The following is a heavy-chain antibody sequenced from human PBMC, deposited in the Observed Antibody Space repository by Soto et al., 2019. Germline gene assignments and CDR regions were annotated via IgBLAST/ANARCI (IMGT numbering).Heavy chain of an antibody. CDR2: ISYDGSNK. CDR3: AKDFRSGNDAFDI. V-gene: IGHV3-30*18. CDR1: GFTFSSYG. J-gene: IGHJ3*02. D-gene: IGHD3-10*01. Sequence: GGSLRLSCAASGFTFSSYGMHWVRQAPGKGLEWVAVISYDGSNKYYADSEKGRFTISRDNSKNTLYLQMNSLRAEDTAVYYCAKDFRSGNDAFDIWGQGTMVTVSS.